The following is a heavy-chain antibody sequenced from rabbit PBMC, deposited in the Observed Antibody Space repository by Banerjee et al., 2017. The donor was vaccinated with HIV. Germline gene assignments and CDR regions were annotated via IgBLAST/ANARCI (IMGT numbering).Heavy chain of an antibody. D-gene: IGHD4-1*01. J-gene: IGHJ3*01. CDR1: GFSFSNKYV. CDR2: IYPFYGST. Sequence: QEQLEESGGDLVKPEGSLTLTCTASGFSFSNKYVMCWVRQAPGKGLEWIAYIYPFYGSTAYATWVNGRFTISLDNAQNTVFLQMTSLTAADTATYFCARDLAGVIGWNFGLWGQGTLVTVS. CDR3: ARDLAGVIGWNFGL. V-gene: IGHV1S45*01.